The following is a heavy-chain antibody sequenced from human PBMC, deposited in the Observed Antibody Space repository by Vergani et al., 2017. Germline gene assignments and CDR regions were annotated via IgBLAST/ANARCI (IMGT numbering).Heavy chain of an antibody. CDR1: GGSLTGYY. Sequence: QVQLQQWGPGLLKPSETLALTCAVYGGSLTGYYWSWIRLAPGKGLEWIGEINHSGTINYNPTLKSPFNVSIDTSRDHFSLKLRSVSAADTAVYFCARRXERWETLRRDDFDVWGQGTFVTVSP. V-gene: IGHV4-34*01. CDR3: ARRXERWETLRRDDFDV. J-gene: IGHJ3*01. CDR2: INHSGTI. D-gene: IGHD1-26*01.